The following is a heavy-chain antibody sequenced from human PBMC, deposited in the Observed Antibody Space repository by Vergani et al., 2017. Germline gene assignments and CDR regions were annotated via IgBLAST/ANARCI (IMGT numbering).Heavy chain of an antibody. V-gene: IGHV3-30-3*01. D-gene: IGHD2-8*02. Sequence: VQLLESGGGLAQPGGSLRLSCAASGFTFGDHGIHWVRRAPGKGLEWVALIAYDGTNKYYTNSVRGRFTISRDNSKSTLFLQMNSLRVEDMAVYYCASDRGDWRCSRCYYYYYMDVWGEATTVTVSS. J-gene: IGHJ6*03. CDR3: ASDRGDWRCSRCYYYYYMDV. CDR2: IAYDGTNK. CDR1: GFTFGDHG.